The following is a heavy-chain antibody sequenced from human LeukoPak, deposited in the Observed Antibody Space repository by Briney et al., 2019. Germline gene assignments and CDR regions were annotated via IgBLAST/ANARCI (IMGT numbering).Heavy chain of an antibody. CDR2: INPNSGGT. CDR1: GYTFTGYF. V-gene: IGHV1-2*02. CDR3: AQTGTDY. Sequence: ASVKVSCKASGYTFTGYFLHWVRQAPGRGLAWVGWINPNSGGTNYAQKFQGRVTMTRDTSISTAYMELSRLRSDDTAVYYCAQTGTDYWGQGTLVTASS. J-gene: IGHJ4*02.